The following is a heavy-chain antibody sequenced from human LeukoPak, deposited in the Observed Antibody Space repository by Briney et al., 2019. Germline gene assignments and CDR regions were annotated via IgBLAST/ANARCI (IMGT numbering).Heavy chain of an antibody. D-gene: IGHD2-2*02. CDR3: ARDQPSCSGPSCYTYYYYGMDA. CDR2: IGASNGYT. Sequence: GASVKVSCKASGYTFTSYGFSWVRQAPGQGLEWLGWIGASNGYTNYAQKVQGRVTLTTDASTSTAYMELRSLRSDDTAVYYCARDQPSCSGPSCYTYYYYGMDAWGQGTTVTVSS. V-gene: IGHV1-18*01. J-gene: IGHJ6*02. CDR1: GYTFTSYG.